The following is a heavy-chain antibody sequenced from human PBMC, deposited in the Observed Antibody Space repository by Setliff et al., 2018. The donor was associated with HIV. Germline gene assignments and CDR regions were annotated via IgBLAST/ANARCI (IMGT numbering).Heavy chain of an antibody. Sequence: ASETLSLTCTVSGGSISSYYWSWIRQPPGKGLEWIGYIYYSGSTNYNPSLKSRVTISVDTSKNQFSLKLSSVTAADTAVYYCARAHIGIAARWSGWFDPWGQGTLVTVS. J-gene: IGHJ5*02. D-gene: IGHD6-6*01. CDR2: IYYSGST. CDR1: GGSISSYY. V-gene: IGHV4-59*01. CDR3: ARAHIGIAARWSGWFDP.